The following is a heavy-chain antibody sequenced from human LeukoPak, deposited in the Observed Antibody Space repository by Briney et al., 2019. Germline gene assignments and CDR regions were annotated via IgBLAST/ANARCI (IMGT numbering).Heavy chain of an antibody. Sequence: GGSLRLSCAASGFTFDDYAMHWVRQAPGKGLEWVSGISWNSGSIGYADSVKGRFTISRDNAKNSLYLQMNSLRAEDTALYYCAKDLDTAMVFGGSFDYWGQGTLVTVSS. CDR2: ISWNSGSI. CDR1: GFTFDDYA. CDR3: AKDLDTAMVFGGSFDY. D-gene: IGHD5-18*01. J-gene: IGHJ4*02. V-gene: IGHV3-9*01.